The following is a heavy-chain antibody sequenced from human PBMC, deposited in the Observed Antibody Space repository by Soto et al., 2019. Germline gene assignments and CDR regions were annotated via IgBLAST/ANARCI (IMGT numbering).Heavy chain of an antibody. D-gene: IGHD3-22*01. Sequence: GGSLRLSCAASGFTFSSYGMHWVRQAPGKGLEWVAVIWYDGSNKYYADSVKGRFTISRDNSKNTLYLQMNSLRAEDTSGDYGARVFYGGSGDFDCWGQGTLVTVSS. CDR1: GFTFSSYG. CDR3: ARVFYGGSGDFDC. CDR2: IWYDGSNK. V-gene: IGHV3-33*01. J-gene: IGHJ4*02.